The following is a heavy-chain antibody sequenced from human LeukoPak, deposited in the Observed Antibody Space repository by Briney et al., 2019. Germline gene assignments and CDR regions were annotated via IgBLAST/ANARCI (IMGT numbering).Heavy chain of an antibody. Sequence: PGGSLRLSCAASGFTFSIYAMTWVRQAPGKGLEWVSTMSGSGDTIYYADSVKGRFTISRDNSKNTLYLQMNSLRAEDTAVYYCAKGFGDYEEYYFDYWGQGTLVTVSS. D-gene: IGHD4-17*01. CDR1: GFTFSIYA. V-gene: IGHV3-23*01. CDR3: AKGFGDYEEYYFDY. CDR2: MSGSGDTI. J-gene: IGHJ4*02.